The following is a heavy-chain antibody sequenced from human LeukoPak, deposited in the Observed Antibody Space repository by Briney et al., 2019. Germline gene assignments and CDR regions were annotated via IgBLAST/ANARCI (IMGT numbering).Heavy chain of an antibody. Sequence: SETLSLTCAVYGGSFSGYYWSWIRQPPGKGLGWIGEINHSGSTNYNPSLKSRVTISVDTSKNQFSLKLSSVTAADTAVYYCARGGGYGDYSNWFDPWGQGTLVTVSS. V-gene: IGHV4-34*01. CDR2: INHSGST. J-gene: IGHJ5*02. CDR3: ARGGGYGDYSNWFDP. CDR1: GGSFSGYY. D-gene: IGHD4-17*01.